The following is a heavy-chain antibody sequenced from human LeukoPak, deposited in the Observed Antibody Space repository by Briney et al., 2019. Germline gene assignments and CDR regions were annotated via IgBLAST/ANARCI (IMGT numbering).Heavy chain of an antibody. V-gene: IGHV4-30-4*07. Sequence: KPSQTLSLTCAVSGGSIRSGDYLWSWIRQPPGKGPEWIGYIYYSGTTYSNPSLKSRVTISVDTSKNQFPLKLSSVTAADTAVYYCARGTTMIVDVIDIWGQGTMVTVSS. J-gene: IGHJ3*02. CDR3: ARGTTMIVDVIDI. CDR1: GGSIRSGDYL. CDR2: IYYSGTT. D-gene: IGHD3-22*01.